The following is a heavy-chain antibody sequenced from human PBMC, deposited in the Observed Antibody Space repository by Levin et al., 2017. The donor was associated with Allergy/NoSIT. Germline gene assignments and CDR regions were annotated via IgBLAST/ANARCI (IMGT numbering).Heavy chain of an antibody. CDR2: IYSGGST. D-gene: IGHD6-19*01. J-gene: IGHJ4*02. CDR3: ARVRKVGAVADY. Sequence: GESLKISCAASGFTVSSNYMSWVRQAPGKGLEWVSVIYSGGSTYYADSVKGRFTISRDNSKNTLYLQMNSLRAEDTAVYYCARVRKVGAVADYWGQGTLVTVSS. CDR1: GFTVSSNY. V-gene: IGHV3-53*01.